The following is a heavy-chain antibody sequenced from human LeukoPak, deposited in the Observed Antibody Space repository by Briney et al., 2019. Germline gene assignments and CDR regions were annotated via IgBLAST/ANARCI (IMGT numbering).Heavy chain of an antibody. D-gene: IGHD3-10*01. CDR2: IWHDGSNK. Sequence: GRSLRLSCAASGFTFSSYGMHWVRQAPGKGLEWVAVIWHDGSNKYYEDSVKGRFTISRDNSKNTLYLQMNSLRAEDTAVYYCAKGVPTRFGGYYFDYWGQGTLVTVSS. CDR3: AKGVPTRFGGYYFDY. CDR1: GFTFSSYG. V-gene: IGHV3-33*06. J-gene: IGHJ4*02.